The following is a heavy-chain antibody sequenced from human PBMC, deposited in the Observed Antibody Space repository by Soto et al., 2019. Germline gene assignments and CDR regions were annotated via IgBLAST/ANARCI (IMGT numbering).Heavy chain of an antibody. CDR3: ARGRTVRNYADDSSDYFYFLDY. J-gene: IGHJ4*02. Sequence: TSETLSLTCTVSGDSISTFYWGWMRQSPGKELEWIGYVYYTGSTNYNPSLKSRVTISVDRSKNQSSLKLTSANAADTAVYYCARGRTVRNYADDSSDYFYFLDYWGQGTQVTVSS. D-gene: IGHD3-22*01. V-gene: IGHV4-59*01. CDR1: GDSISTFY. CDR2: VYYTGST.